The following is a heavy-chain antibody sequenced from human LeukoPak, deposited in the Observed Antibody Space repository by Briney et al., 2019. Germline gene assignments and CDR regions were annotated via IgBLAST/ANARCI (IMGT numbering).Heavy chain of an antibody. J-gene: IGHJ4*02. Sequence: SVKVSRNASGRTFSSNAISWVRQAPGQGLEWIGGIIPIFGTANYAQKFQGRVTITADESTSTAYMELSSLRSEDTAVYYCAREGPGLYGDYGENWGQGTLVTVSS. D-gene: IGHD4-17*01. CDR1: GRTFSSNA. CDR2: IIPIFGTA. V-gene: IGHV1-69*13. CDR3: AREGPGLYGDYGEN.